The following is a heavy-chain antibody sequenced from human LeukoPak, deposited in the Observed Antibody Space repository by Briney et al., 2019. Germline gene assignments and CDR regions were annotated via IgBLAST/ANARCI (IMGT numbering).Heavy chain of an antibody. J-gene: IGHJ3*02. D-gene: IGHD3-22*01. V-gene: IGHV4-34*01. CDR3: ARYRAIVVAPDAFDI. CDR1: GGSFSGYY. CDR2: INHSGST. Sequence: KSSETLSLTCAVYGGSFSGYYWSWIRQPPGKGLEWIGEINHSGSTNYNPSLKSRVTISVDTSKNQFSLKLSSVTAADTAVYYCARYRAIVVAPDAFDIWGQGTMVTVSS.